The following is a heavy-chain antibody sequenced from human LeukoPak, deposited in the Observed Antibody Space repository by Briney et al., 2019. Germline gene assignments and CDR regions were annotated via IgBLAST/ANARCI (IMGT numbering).Heavy chain of an antibody. D-gene: IGHD2-15*01. J-gene: IGHJ4*02. CDR2: VGSDEKT. Sequence: GGSLRLSCAASGFTLSRNAMSWVRQAPGRGLGWVSGVGSDEKTHYTDSVRGRFTIFRDNSKNTLYLQMNSLRVEDTAIYYCAKDLSWWAAADYWGQGALVIVAS. V-gene: IGHV3-23*01. CDR3: AKDLSWWAAADY. CDR1: GFTLSRNA.